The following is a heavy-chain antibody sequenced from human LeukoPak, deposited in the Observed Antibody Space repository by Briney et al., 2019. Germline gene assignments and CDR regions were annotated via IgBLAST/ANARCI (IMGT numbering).Heavy chain of an antibody. V-gene: IGHV1-46*03. J-gene: IGHJ4*02. D-gene: IGHD1-1*01. CDR3: ARPTRPRDNTAIFDY. CDR2: INPSAGST. CDR1: GYTFTSYY. Sequence: ASVKVSCXASGYTFTSYYIHWVRQARGQGLEWMGIINPSAGSTSYAQKFQGRVTMTRDTSTSTLYMELSSLRSEDTAVYYCARPTRPRDNTAIFDYWGQGALVTVSS.